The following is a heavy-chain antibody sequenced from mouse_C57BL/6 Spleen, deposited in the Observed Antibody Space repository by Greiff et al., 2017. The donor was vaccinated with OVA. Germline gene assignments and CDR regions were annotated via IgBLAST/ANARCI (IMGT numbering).Heavy chain of an antibody. V-gene: IGHV1-64*01. CDR3: ARQRSSYEYWYFDV. Sequence: QVHVKQPGAELVKPGASVKLSCKASGYTFTSYWMHWVKQRPGQGLEWIGMIHPNSGSTNYNEKFKSKATLTVDKSSSTAYMQLSSLTSEDSAVYYCARQRSSYEYWYFDVWGTGTTVTVSS. CDR2: IHPNSGST. CDR1: GYTFTSYW. D-gene: IGHD1-1*01. J-gene: IGHJ1*03.